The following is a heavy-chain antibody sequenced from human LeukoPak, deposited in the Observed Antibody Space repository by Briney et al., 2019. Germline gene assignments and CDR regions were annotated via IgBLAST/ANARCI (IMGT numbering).Heavy chain of an antibody. V-gene: IGHV3-30*18. CDR1: GFTFSSYG. J-gene: IGHJ4*02. Sequence: GGSLRLSCAVSGFTFSSYGMHWVRQAPGKGLEWVAVISYDGSNKYYADSVKGRFTISRDNSKNTLFLQMNSLRAEDTAVYYCAKDPGYYYDSSGYYFDYWGQGTLVTVSS. CDR3: AKDPGYYYDSSGYYFDY. CDR2: ISYDGSNK. D-gene: IGHD3-22*01.